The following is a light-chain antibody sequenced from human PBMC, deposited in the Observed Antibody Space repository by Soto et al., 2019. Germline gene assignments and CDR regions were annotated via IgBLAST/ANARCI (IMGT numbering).Light chain of an antibody. CDR2: EAS. CDR3: HQYGNSPQT. V-gene: IGKV3-20*01. CDR1: QSISGRY. Sequence: ETVLTQSPGSLSLSPGEGATLSCTASQSISGRYLAWYQQRPGQAPRLLIYEASSRATGIPDRFSGSGSGTDFTLTISRLEPEDFAVYYCHQYGNSPQTFGQGTKVDIK. J-gene: IGKJ1*01.